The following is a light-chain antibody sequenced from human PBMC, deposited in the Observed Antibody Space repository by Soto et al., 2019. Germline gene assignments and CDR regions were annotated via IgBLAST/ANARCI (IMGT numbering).Light chain of an antibody. Sequence: SYELTQPTSVSVSPGQTASITCSGDKLGDKYACWYQQKPGQSPVLVIYQDSKRPSGIPERFSGSNSGNTATLTISGTQAMDEADYYCQAWDRSTEDVVFGGGTKLTVL. CDR1: KLGDKY. CDR3: QAWDRSTEDVV. V-gene: IGLV3-1*01. J-gene: IGLJ2*01. CDR2: QDS.